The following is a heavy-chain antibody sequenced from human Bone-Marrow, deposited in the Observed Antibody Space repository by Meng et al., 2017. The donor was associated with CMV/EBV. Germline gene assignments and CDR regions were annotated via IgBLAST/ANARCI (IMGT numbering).Heavy chain of an antibody. CDR1: GHSISSDYF. Sequence: SETLSLTCRVSGHSISSDYFWGWVRQPPGRGLEWIGINDSGSTYYNSSLKSRVAISVDTSGTKFSLTLSSVTAADTAVYYCVRHIIVVPARGYGVDIWGQGTTVTVSS. V-gene: IGHV4-38-2*01. J-gene: IGHJ6*02. CDR3: VRHIIVVPARGYGVDI. D-gene: IGHD2-2*01. CDR2: INDSGST.